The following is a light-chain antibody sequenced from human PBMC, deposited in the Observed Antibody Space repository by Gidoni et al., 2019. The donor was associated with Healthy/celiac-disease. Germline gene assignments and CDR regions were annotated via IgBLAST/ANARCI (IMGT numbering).Light chain of an antibody. CDR2: GAS. V-gene: IGKV3-20*01. Sequence: EIVLTQSPGTLSLSPGERATLSCRASQSVSSSYLAWYQQQPGQAPRLLIYGASSRATGIPDRFSGSGSGTDFTLTISRLEPEDFAVYYCQQYGSSPRTFXQXTKVXIK. CDR3: QQYGSSPRT. CDR1: QSVSSSY. J-gene: IGKJ1*01.